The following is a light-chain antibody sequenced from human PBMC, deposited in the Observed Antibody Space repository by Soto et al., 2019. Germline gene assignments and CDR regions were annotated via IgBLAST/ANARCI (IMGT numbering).Light chain of an antibody. Sequence: QSALTQPASVSGSPGQSITISCTGTSSDVGGYNYVSWYQQHPGKAPKLIIYEVSNRPSGVSNRFSGSKSGNTASLTISGLQAEDEADYYCNSYTRKPTGVFGTGTKLPVL. J-gene: IGLJ1*01. CDR2: EVS. V-gene: IGLV2-14*01. CDR3: NSYTRKPTGV. CDR1: SSDVGGYNY.